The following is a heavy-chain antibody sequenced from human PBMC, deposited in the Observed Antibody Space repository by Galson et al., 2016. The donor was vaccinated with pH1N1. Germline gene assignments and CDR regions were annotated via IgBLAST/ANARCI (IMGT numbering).Heavy chain of an antibody. CDR3: AMLSGSRWLDP. CDR1: GYMFTSYG. J-gene: IGHJ5*02. CDR2: ISGYNGNT. Sequence: SVKVSCKASGYMFTSYGITWVRQAPGQGLEWMGLISGYNGNTNYAQKFRGRHTMTTDTSTPTAYMELRSLRSGVSVFSYCAMLSGSRWLDPWGQGTLVTVSS. V-gene: IGHV1-18*01. D-gene: IGHD3-10*01.